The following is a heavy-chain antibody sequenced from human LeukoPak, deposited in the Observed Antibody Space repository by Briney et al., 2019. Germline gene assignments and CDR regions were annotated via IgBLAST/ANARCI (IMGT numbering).Heavy chain of an antibody. CDR1: GFTFSSYA. CDR3: AKGGYSIYEPLRS. D-gene: IGHD4-11*01. CDR2: ISGSGGST. V-gene: IGHV3-23*01. J-gene: IGHJ5*02. Sequence: PGGSLRLSCAASGFTFSSYAMSWVRQAPGKGLEWVSAISGSGGSTYYADSVKGRFTISRDNSKNTLFLQMNSLRAEDTAIYYCAKGGYSIYEPLRSWGQGTLVTVSS.